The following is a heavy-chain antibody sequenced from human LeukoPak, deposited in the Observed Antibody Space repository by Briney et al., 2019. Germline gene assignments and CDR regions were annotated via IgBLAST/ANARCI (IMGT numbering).Heavy chain of an antibody. CDR1: GGSISSYY. CDR2: IYYSGST. Sequence: SETLSLTCTVSGGSISSYYWSWIRQPPGKGLEWIGYIYYSGSTNYNPSLKCRVTISVDTSKNQFSLKLSSVTAADTAVYYCARPGYGGSYDAFDIWGQGTMVTVSS. CDR3: ARPGYGGSYDAFDI. V-gene: IGHV4-59*01. D-gene: IGHD1-26*01. J-gene: IGHJ3*02.